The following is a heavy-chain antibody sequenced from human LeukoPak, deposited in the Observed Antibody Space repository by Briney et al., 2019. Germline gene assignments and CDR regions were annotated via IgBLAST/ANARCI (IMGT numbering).Heavy chain of an antibody. V-gene: IGHV3-21*01. CDR2: ISSSSSYI. Sequence: GGSLRLSCAASGFTFSSYSMNWVRQAPGKGLEWVSSISSSSSYIYYADSVKGRFTISRDNAKNSLYLQMNSLRAEDTAVYYCARNKKKDYGDYWMNYWGQGTLVTVSS. J-gene: IGHJ4*02. CDR3: ARNKKKDYGDYWMNY. D-gene: IGHD4-17*01. CDR1: GFTFSSYS.